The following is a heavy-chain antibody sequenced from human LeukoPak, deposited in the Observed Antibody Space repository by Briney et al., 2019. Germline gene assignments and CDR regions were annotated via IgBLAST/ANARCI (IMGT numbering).Heavy chain of an antibody. J-gene: IGHJ6*02. V-gene: IGHV4-61*02. CDR1: GGSLSSGSYY. Sequence: SQTLSLTCTVSGGSLSSGSYYWSWIRQPAGKGLEWIGRIYTSGSTNYNPSLKSRVNIAVDTSKNQFSLKLSSVTAADTAVYYCARSDYDFWSGGYYGMDVWGQGTTVTVSS. CDR3: ARSDYDFWSGGYYGMDV. CDR2: IYTSGST. D-gene: IGHD3-3*01.